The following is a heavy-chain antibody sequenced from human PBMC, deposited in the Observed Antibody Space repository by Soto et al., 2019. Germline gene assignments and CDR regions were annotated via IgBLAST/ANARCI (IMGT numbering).Heavy chain of an antibody. D-gene: IGHD5-18*01. V-gene: IGHV4-34*01. CDR1: GGSFSGYY. CDR2: INHSGST. CDR3: ARGGYSYGQPNWFDP. Sequence: SETLSLTCAVYGGSFSGYYWSWIRQPPGKGLEWIGEINHSGSTNYNPSLKSRVTISVDTSKNQFSLKLSSVTAADTAVYYCARGGYSYGQPNWFDPWGQGTLVTVSS. J-gene: IGHJ5*02.